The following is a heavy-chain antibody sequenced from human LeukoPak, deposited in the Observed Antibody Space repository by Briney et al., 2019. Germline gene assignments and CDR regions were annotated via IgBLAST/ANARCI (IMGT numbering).Heavy chain of an antibody. D-gene: IGHD6-13*01. CDR3: ARVAEAAAFDS. J-gene: IGHJ4*02. CDR1: GFTFSSYV. Sequence: GGSLRLSCAASGFTFSSYVMHWVRQAPGKGLEWVAIISYDGSNEYYADSVKGRFTISRDNSKNTLYLQMNSLKPEDTAVYYCARVAEAAAFDSWGQGTLVTVSS. V-gene: IGHV3-30*04. CDR2: ISYDGSNE.